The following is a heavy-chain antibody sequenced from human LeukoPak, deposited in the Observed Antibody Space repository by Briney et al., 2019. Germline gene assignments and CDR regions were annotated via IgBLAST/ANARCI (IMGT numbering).Heavy chain of an antibody. V-gene: IGHV1-18*01. D-gene: IGHD4-17*01. Sequence: GASVKVSCKASGYTFTSYGISWVRQAPGQGLEWMGWISAYNGNTNYAQKLQGRVTMTTDTSTSTAYMELRSLRSEDTAVYYCASHDYGDEDGDAFDIWGQGTMVTVSS. CDR3: ASHDYGDEDGDAFDI. CDR2: ISAYNGNT. CDR1: GYTFTSYG. J-gene: IGHJ3*02.